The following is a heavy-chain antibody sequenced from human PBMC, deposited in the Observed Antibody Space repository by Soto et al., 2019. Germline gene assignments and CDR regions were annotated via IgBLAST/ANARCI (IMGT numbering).Heavy chain of an antibody. J-gene: IGHJ6*02. CDR3: LISGGGQKQQPPKYYYGMDV. CDR1: GYSFTSYW. V-gene: IGHV5-51*01. D-gene: IGHD6-13*01. Sequence: PGESLKISCKGSGYSFTSYWIGWVRQMPGKGLEWMGIIYPGDSDTRYSPSFQGQVTISADKSISTAYLQWSSLKASDTAMYYCLISGGGQKQQPPKYYYGMDVWGQGTTVTVSS. CDR2: IYPGDSDT.